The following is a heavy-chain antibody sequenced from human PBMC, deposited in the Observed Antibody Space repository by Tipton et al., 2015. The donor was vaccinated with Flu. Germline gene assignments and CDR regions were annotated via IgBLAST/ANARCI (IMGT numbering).Heavy chain of an antibody. J-gene: IGHJ4*02. CDR3: ARARLSVPDSREHFDF. V-gene: IGHV4-61*02. CDR1: GGSITDNHYY. Sequence: TLSLTCTVSGGSITDNHYYWNWIRQPAGRGLEWIGRLYASGDTFYSPSFRSQVSISADTSNNQFSLMLASVTAADTAVYFCARARLSVPDSREHFDFWGQGALVTVPS. CDR2: LYASGDT. D-gene: IGHD2-21*01.